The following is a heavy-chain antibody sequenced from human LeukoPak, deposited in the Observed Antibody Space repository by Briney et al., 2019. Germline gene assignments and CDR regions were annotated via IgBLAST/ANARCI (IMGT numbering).Heavy chain of an antibody. V-gene: IGHV3-30-3*01. CDR1: GFTFSSYA. CDR2: ISYDGSNK. D-gene: IGHD1-26*01. J-gene: IGHJ4*02. CDR3: ARDHQPQWELLGY. Sequence: GRSLRLSCAASGFTFSSYAMHWVRQAPGKGLEWVAVISYDGSNKYYADSVKGRFTISRDNPKNTLYLQMNSLRAEDTAVYYCARDHQPQWELLGYWGQGTLVTVSS.